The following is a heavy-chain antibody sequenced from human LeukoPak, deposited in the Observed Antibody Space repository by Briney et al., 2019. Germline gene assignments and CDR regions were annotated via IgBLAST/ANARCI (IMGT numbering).Heavy chain of an antibody. D-gene: IGHD2-15*01. Sequence: ASLKVSCKASGYTFSSCGINWVRQAPGQGLVWMGWVNPYSGNTGHAQQFQGRVTLTMNTSISTVYMELSSLRSEDTAVYYCARRPRYCSGGNCYDYWGQGTLVTVSS. J-gene: IGHJ4*02. V-gene: IGHV1-8*01. CDR2: VNPYSGNT. CDR3: ARRPRYCSGGNCYDY. CDR1: GYTFSSCG.